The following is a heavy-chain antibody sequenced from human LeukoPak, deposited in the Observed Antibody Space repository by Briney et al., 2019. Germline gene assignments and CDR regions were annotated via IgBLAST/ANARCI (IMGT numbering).Heavy chain of an antibody. V-gene: IGHV1-18*04. D-gene: IGHD3-10*01. CDR2: ISAHNGNT. CDR3: ARQRRVLKRGGSGYYGSGSYSITYYFDY. J-gene: IGHJ4*02. CDR1: GYTFTSYG. Sequence: ASVKVSCKASGYTFTSYGISWVRQAPGQGLEWMGWISAHNGNTNYAQKLQGRVTMTTDTSTSTAYMELRSLRSDDTAVYYCARQRRVLKRGGSGYYGSGSYSITYYFDYWGQGTLVTVSS.